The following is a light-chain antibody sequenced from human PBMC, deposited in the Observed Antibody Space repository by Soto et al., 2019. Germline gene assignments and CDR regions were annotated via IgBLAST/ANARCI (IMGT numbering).Light chain of an antibody. V-gene: IGKV3-15*01. CDR2: GAS. CDR1: QSVSSN. CDR3: QQYGSSGT. J-gene: IGKJ1*01. Sequence: IVMTQSPATLSVSPGERATLSCRASQSVSSNLAWYQQKPGQAPRLLIYGASTRATAIPARFSGSGSGTDFTLTISRLEPEDFAVDYCQQYGSSGTFGQGTKVDIK.